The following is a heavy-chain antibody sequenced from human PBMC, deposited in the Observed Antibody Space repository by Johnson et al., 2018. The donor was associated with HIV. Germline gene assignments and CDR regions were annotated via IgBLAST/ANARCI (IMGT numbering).Heavy chain of an antibody. CDR3: AKDTRYCNSATCYGAFDM. CDR1: GFTFNDYA. J-gene: IGHJ3*02. D-gene: IGHD2-2*01. V-gene: IGHV3-9*01. CDR2: IRWNRGSI. Sequence: EVQLVESGGGLVQPGRSLRLSCAASGFTFNDYAMHWVRQAPGKGLEWVSGIRWNRGSIGYADSVKGRFTISRDNAKKSLYLQMNSLRTEDTALYYCAKDTRYCNSATCYGAFDMWGQGTMVTVSS.